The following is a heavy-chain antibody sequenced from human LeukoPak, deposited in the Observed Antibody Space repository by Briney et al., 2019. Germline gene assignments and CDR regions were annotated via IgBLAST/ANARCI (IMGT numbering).Heavy chain of an antibody. CDR2: ISSSSSYI. CDR3: ARDDSSSWYTAYYYYYGMDV. D-gene: IGHD6-13*01. Sequence: GGSLRLSCAASGFTFGSYSMNWVRQAPGKGLEWVSSISSSSSYIYYADSVKGRFTISRDNAKNSLYLQMNSLRAEDTAVYYCARDDSSSWYTAYYYYYGMDVWGQGTTVTVSS. CDR1: GFTFGSYS. V-gene: IGHV3-21*01. J-gene: IGHJ6*02.